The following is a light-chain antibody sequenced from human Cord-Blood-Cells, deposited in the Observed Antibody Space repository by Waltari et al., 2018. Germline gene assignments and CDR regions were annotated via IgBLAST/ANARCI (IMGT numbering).Light chain of an antibody. CDR2: EVS. V-gene: IGLV2-14*01. CDR1: SSDVGGYNY. CDR3: SSYTSSNVV. J-gene: IGLJ2*01. Sequence: QSALTQPASVSGSPGQSITISCTGTSSDVGGYNYVSWYQQHPGKDPKLIISEVSNRPSGVSNRFSGSKSGNTASLTISGRQAEDEADYYCSSYTSSNVVFGGGTKLTVL.